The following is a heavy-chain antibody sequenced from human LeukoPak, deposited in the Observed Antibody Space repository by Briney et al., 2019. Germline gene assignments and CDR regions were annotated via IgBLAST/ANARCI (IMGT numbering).Heavy chain of an antibody. V-gene: IGHV4-34*01. Sequence: LRLSCAASGFTFSDYYMNWIRQPPGKGLEWIGEINHSGSTNYNPSLKSRVTISVDTSKNQFSLKLSSVTAADTAVYYCARRYDSSGYYLSYYYYYYMDVWGKGTTVTISS. CDR1: GFTFSDYY. CDR3: ARRYDSSGYYLSYYYYYYMDV. D-gene: IGHD3-22*01. J-gene: IGHJ6*03. CDR2: INHSGST.